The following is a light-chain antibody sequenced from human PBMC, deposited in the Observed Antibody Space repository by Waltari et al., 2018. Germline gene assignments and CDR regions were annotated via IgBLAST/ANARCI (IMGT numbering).Light chain of an antibody. CDR1: SSDVGGYNY. CDR2: EVN. Sequence: QSALTQPASVSGSPGQSITISCTGTSSDVGGYNYVSWYQQRPGKAPKLIIYEVNNRLSGVSNRLSGSKSGHTASLTISGLQPEDEADYYCSSYRTTNTWVFGGGTKLTVL. J-gene: IGLJ3*02. CDR3: SSYRTTNTWV. V-gene: IGLV2-14*01.